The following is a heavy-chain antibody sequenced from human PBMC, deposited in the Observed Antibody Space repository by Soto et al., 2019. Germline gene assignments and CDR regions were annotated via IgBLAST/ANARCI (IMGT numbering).Heavy chain of an antibody. V-gene: IGHV3-9*01. CDR3: AKDTSSGGLAKGAFDI. D-gene: IGHD6-19*01. Sequence: SGGSLRLSCAASGFTFDDYAMHWVRQAPGKGLEWVSNINWNSGSIGYADSVKGRFTISRDNAKNSLYLQMNSVRAEDTALYYCAKDTSSGGLAKGAFDIWGQGTMVTVSS. J-gene: IGHJ3*02. CDR2: INWNSGSI. CDR1: GFTFDDYA.